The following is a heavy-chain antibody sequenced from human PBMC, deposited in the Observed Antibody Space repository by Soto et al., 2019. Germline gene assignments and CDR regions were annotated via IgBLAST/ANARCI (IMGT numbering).Heavy chain of an antibody. J-gene: IGHJ5*02. CDR1: SASIGGCY. V-gene: IGHV4-4*07. CDR2: IYATWAT. D-gene: IGHD3-22*01. Sequence: DTLSLTCTVSSASIGGCYWSWIRKASWKGLELIGRIYATWATDYKPSLKSRFMMSVATSKNQFSLRVNVVTAEDRAVYYCAREYYDSVGIHWVDPWGQGTLVTVS. CDR3: AREYYDSVGIHWVDP.